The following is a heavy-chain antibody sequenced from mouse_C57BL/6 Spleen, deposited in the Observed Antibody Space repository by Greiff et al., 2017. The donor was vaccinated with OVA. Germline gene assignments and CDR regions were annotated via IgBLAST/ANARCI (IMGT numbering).Heavy chain of an antibody. Sequence: QVQLQQPGAELVKPGASVKMSCKASGYTFTSYWITWVKQRPGQGLEWIGDIYPGSGSTNYNEKFKSKATLTVDTSSSTAYMQLSRLTSEDSAVYYCARREGGWLLPWFAYWGQGTLVTVSA. D-gene: IGHD2-3*01. CDR1: GYTFTSYW. CDR2: IYPGSGST. V-gene: IGHV1-55*01. CDR3: ARREGGWLLPWFAY. J-gene: IGHJ3*01.